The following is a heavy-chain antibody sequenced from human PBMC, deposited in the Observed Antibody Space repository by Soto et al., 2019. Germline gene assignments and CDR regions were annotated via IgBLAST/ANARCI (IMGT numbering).Heavy chain of an antibody. J-gene: IGHJ4*02. CDR1: GGSISSGDYY. CDR3: ASRYCSDGSCYFYY. D-gene: IGHD2-15*01. Sequence: QVQLQESGPGLVKPSQTLSLPCTVSGGSISSGDYYWSWIRQPPGKGLEWLGYIYYSGSTYYNPSPTSRVTIAVDTCKNQFSHKLSAVTAANTAVYYVASRYCSDGSCYFYYWGQGTLVTVSS. CDR2: IYYSGST. V-gene: IGHV4-30-4*01.